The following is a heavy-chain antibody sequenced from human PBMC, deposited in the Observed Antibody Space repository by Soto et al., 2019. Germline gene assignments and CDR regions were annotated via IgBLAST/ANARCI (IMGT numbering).Heavy chain of an antibody. V-gene: IGHV4-34*01. CDR2: INHSGST. D-gene: IGHD3-16*01. CDR3: ARVGGSDAPQSGAFDI. Sequence: QVQLQQWGAGLLKPSETLSLTCAVYGGSFSGYYWSWIRQPPGKGLEWIGEINHSGSTNYNPSLKSRVTISVDTSKNQFSLKPSSVTAADTAVYYCARVGGSDAPQSGAFDIWGQGTMVTVSS. CDR1: GGSFSGYY. J-gene: IGHJ3*02.